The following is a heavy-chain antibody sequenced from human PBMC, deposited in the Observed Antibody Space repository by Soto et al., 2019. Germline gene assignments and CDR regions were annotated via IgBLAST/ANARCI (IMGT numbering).Heavy chain of an antibody. D-gene: IGHD1-1*01. Sequence: SETLSLTCTVSGGSISSYYWSWIRQPPGKGLEWIAYIYYSGSTEYNPSLKSRVTISVDTSKNQFSLKLSSVTAADTAVYYCASHLGTAIAPLSFDYWRQGTLVSVSS. CDR1: GGSISSYY. V-gene: IGHV4-59*08. CDR2: IYYSGST. J-gene: IGHJ4*02. CDR3: ASHLGTAIAPLSFDY.